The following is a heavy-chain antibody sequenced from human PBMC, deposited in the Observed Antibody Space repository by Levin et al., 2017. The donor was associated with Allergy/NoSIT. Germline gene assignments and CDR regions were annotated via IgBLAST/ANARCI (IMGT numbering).Heavy chain of an antibody. CDR3: ARDRIEWLDYYYYYMDV. Sequence: GGSLRLSCAASGFTFSSYGMHWVRQAPGKGLEWVAVIWYDGSNKYYADSVKGRFTISRDNSKNTLYLQMNSLRAEDTAVYYCARDRIEWLDYYYYYMDVWGKGTTVTVSS. J-gene: IGHJ6*03. V-gene: IGHV3-33*01. CDR1: GFTFSSYG. CDR2: IWYDGSNK. D-gene: IGHD6-19*01.